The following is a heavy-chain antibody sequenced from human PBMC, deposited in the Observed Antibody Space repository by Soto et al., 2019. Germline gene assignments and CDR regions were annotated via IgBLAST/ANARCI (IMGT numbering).Heavy chain of an antibody. J-gene: IGHJ3*02. V-gene: IGHV1-18*01. CDR3: ARGVTYYYDSSGYSEEAFDI. CDR1: GYTFSSYG. D-gene: IGHD3-22*01. CDR2: LSGYTGNT. Sequence: QVQLVQSGAEVKKPGASVKVSCKASGYTFSSYGITWVRQAPGQGLEWMGWLSGYTGNTNYAQKVQGRVTMITETSTSTAYMELRSLRSDDTAVYYCARGVTYYYDSSGYSEEAFDIWGQGTMVTVSS.